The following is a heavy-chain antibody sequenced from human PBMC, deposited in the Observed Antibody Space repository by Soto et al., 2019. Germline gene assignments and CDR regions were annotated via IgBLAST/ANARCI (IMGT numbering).Heavy chain of an antibody. CDR1: GFTFSSYE. Sequence: PGGSLRLSCAASGFTFSSYEMNWVRQAPGKGLEWVSYISSSGSTIYYADSVKGRFTISRDNAKNSLHLQMNSLRAEDTAVYYCARDRTRYSSGWYALDYWGQGTLVTVYS. V-gene: IGHV3-48*03. CDR3: ARDRTRYSSGWYALDY. D-gene: IGHD6-19*01. J-gene: IGHJ4*02. CDR2: ISSSGSTI.